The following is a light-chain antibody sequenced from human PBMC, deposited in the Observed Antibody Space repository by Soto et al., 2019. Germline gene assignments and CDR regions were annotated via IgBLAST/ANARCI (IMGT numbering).Light chain of an antibody. CDR3: ASWDDRLSGPI. J-gene: IGLJ2*01. CDR1: SSNIGSNS. CDR2: NID. V-gene: IGLV1-44*01. Sequence: QSVMTQPPSASGTPGQRVTISCSGSSSNIGSNSVNWYQQLPGTAPKLLIYNIDQRPSGVPDRFLGSKSGSSASLAISGLQSEDEADYYCASWDDRLSGPIFCGGTKLTVL.